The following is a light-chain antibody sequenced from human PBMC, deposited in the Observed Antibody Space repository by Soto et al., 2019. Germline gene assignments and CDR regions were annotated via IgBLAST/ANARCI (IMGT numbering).Light chain of an antibody. V-gene: IGKV3-15*01. CDR3: QQYNNWPPT. CDR1: QSVNSN. Sequence: EVVMTQSPAPLSVSPGERATLSCRASQSVNSNLAWYQQKPGQAPRLLMYGASTRATGIPARFSGSGSGTEFTLTISSLQSEDFVVYSCQQYNNWPPTFGQGTKVAIK. J-gene: IGKJ1*01. CDR2: GAS.